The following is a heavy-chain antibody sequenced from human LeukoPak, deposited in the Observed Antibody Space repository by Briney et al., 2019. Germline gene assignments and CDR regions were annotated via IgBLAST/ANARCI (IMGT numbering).Heavy chain of an antibody. D-gene: IGHD4-17*01. J-gene: IGHJ4*02. CDR3: ARERRTVTTEVDS. CDR2: IYTSGRT. Sequence: PSETLSLTCTVSGGSISGYYWSWLRQPAGKGLEWIGRIYTSGRTIYNPSLKSRLAISLDKSRNQFSLKLSSVTAADTAVYYCARERRTVTTEVDSWGQGILVTVSS. CDR1: GGSISGYY. V-gene: IGHV4-4*07.